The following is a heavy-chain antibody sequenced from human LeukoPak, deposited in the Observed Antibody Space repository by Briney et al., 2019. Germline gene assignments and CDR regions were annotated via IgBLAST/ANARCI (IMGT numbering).Heavy chain of an antibody. V-gene: IGHV1-69*02. J-gene: IGHJ4*02. CDR2: IIPILGIA. CDR1: GGTFSSYT. Sequence: SVKVSCQASGGTFSSYTISWVRQAPGQGLEWMGRIIPILGIANYAQKFQGRVTMTTDTSTSTAYMELRSLRSDDTAVYYCARTVGGYLDYWGQGTLVTVSS. CDR3: ARTVGGYLDY. D-gene: IGHD3-22*01.